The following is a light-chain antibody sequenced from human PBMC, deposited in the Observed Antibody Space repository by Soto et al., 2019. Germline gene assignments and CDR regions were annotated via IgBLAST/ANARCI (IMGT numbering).Light chain of an antibody. CDR1: SSDIGGYNY. Sequence: QPVLTQPASVSGSPGQSITISCTGTSSDIGGYNYVSWYQRHPGKAPKLMISDVSNRPSGVSDRFSGSKSGNTASLTISGLQAEDEADYYCSSYTSTSTFLVFGGGTKLTVL. CDR3: SSYTSTSTFLV. J-gene: IGLJ2*01. V-gene: IGLV2-14*01. CDR2: DVS.